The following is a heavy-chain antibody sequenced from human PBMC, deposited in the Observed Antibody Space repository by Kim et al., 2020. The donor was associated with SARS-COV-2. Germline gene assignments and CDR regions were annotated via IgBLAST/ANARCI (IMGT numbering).Heavy chain of an antibody. J-gene: IGHJ5*02. V-gene: IGHV7-4-1*02. CDR3: AREFTMVRGVMRNWFDP. CDR1: GYTFTSYA. CDR2: INTNTGNP. Sequence: ASVKVSCKASGYTFTSYAMNWVRQAPGQGLEWMGWINTNTGNPTYAQGFTGRFVFSLDTSVSTAYLQISSLKAEDTAVYYCAREFTMVRGVMRNWFDPWGQGTLVTVSS. D-gene: IGHD3-10*01.